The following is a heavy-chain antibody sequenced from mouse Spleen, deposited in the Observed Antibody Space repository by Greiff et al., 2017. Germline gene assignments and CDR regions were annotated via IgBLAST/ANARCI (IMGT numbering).Heavy chain of an antibody. J-gene: IGHJ2*01. V-gene: IGHV3-2*02. CDR2: ISYSGST. D-gene: IGHD1-1*01. CDR1: GYSITSDYA. CDR3: ARGNYYGSSPDY. Sequence: EVQLVESGPGLVKPSQSLSLTCTVTGYSITSDYAWNWIRQFPGNKLEWMGYISYSGSTSYNPSLKSRISITRDTSKNQFFLQLNSVTTEDTATYYCARGNYYGSSPDYWGQGTTLTVSS.